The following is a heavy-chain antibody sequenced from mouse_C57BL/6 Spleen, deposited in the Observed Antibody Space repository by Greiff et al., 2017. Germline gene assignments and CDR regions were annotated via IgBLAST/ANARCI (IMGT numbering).Heavy chain of an antibody. J-gene: IGHJ3*01. D-gene: IGHD3-2*02. CDR2: IYPGSGNT. CDR3: ARGDSSGYEAWFAY. CDR1: GYTFTDYY. V-gene: IGHV1-76*01. Sequence: QVQLKESGAELVRPGASVKLSCKASGYTFTDYYINWVKQRPGQGLEWIARIYPGSGNTYYNEKFKGKATLTAEKSSSTAYMQLSSLTSEDSAVYFCARGDSSGYEAWFAYWGQGTLVTVSA.